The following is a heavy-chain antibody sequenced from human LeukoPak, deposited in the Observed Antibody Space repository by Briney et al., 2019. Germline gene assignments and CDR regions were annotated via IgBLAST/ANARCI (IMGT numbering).Heavy chain of an antibody. D-gene: IGHD2-21*02. CDR1: GGSISRYY. CDR3: ARADSDAFDI. CDR2: IYYSGST. J-gene: IGHJ3*02. Sequence: AETLSLTCTVSGGSISRYYWSWIRQPPGKGLEWIGYIYYSGSTKDNPSLKSRVTISVDTSKNQFSLKLSSVTAADTAVYYCARADSDAFDIWGQGTMVTVSS. V-gene: IGHV4-59*08.